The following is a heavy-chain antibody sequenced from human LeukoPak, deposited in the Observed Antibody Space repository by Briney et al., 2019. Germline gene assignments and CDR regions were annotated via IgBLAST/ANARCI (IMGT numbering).Heavy chain of an antibody. J-gene: IGHJ5*02. V-gene: IGHV4-31*03. CDR3: ARVVPAGNWFDP. D-gene: IGHD2-2*01. CDR1: GGSISSGGYY. Sequence: SETLSLTCTVSGGSISSGGYYWSWIRQHPGKGLEWIGYIYYSGNTYYNPSLKSRVTISVDTSKNQFSLKLSSVTAADTAVYYCARVVPAGNWFDPWGQGTLVTVSS. CDR2: IYYSGNT.